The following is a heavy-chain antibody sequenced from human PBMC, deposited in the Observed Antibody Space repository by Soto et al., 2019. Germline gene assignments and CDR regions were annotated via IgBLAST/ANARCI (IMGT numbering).Heavy chain of an antibody. CDR3: ARSFSILGATRSPFAFDI. Sequence: QMQLVQSGAEVKKTGSSVKVSCKASGYTFTYRYLHWVRQAPGQALEWMGWITPFNGNTNYAQKFQDRVTITRDRSMSTAYIELSILRTAYTAMYYCARSFSILGATRSPFAFDIWGQGTMVTVSS. CDR2: ITPFNGNT. J-gene: IGHJ3*02. V-gene: IGHV1-45*02. CDR1: GYTFTYRY. D-gene: IGHD1-26*01.